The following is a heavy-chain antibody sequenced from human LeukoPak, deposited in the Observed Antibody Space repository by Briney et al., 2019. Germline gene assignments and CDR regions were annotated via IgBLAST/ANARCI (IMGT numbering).Heavy chain of an antibody. CDR3: AKDLFYDSSGGNWFDP. CDR1: GFTFSSYA. Sequence: GGSLRLSCAASGFTFSSYAMSWVRQAPGKGLEWVSAISGSGGSTYYADSVKGRFTISRDNSKNTLYLQMNSLRAEDTAVYYCAKDLFYDSSGGNWFDPWGQGTLVTVSS. D-gene: IGHD3-22*01. CDR2: ISGSGGST. V-gene: IGHV3-23*01. J-gene: IGHJ5*02.